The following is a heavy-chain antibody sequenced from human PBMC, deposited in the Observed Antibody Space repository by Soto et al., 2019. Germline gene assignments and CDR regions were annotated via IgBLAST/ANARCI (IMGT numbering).Heavy chain of an antibody. D-gene: IGHD2-2*01. CDR2: TRSKANSYAT. CDR1: GFTFSGSA. V-gene: IGHV3-73*01. CDR3: TSHCSSTSCITSHYYYGMDV. J-gene: IGHJ6*02. Sequence: GGSLRLSCAASGFTFSGSAMHWVRQASGKGLEWVGRTRSKANSYATAYAASVKGRFTISRDDSKNTAYLQMNSLKTEDTAVYYCTSHCSSTSCITSHYYYGMDVWGQGTTVTVSS.